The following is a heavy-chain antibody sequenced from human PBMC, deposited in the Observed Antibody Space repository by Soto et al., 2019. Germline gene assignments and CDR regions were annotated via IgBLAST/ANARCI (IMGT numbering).Heavy chain of an antibody. D-gene: IGHD1-26*01. J-gene: IGHJ6*03. CDR1: GDIVSSNSAA. V-gene: IGHV6-1*01. Sequence: KQSQTLSLTCAISGDIVSSNSAAWNWIRQSPSRGLEWLGRTYHRSKWYNEYAASVKSRIIINPDTSKNQFSLQLTSVTAEDTAVYYCARDHGIVGDMDVWGKGTTVTVSS. CDR2: TYHRSKWYN. CDR3: ARDHGIVGDMDV.